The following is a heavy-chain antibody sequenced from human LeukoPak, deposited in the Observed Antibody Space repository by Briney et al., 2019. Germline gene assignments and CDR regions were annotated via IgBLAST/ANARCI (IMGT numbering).Heavy chain of an antibody. CDR3: ATTPPVYSSSWYEGAFDI. V-gene: IGHV3-11*01. CDR2: ISSSGSTI. J-gene: IGHJ3*02. D-gene: IGHD6-13*01. Sequence: GGSLRLSRAASGFTFSDYYMSWIRQAPGKGLEWVSYISSSGSTIYYADSVKGRFTISRDNAKNSLYLQMNSLRAEDTAVYYCATTPPVYSSSWYEGAFDIWGQGTMVTVSS. CDR1: GFTFSDYY.